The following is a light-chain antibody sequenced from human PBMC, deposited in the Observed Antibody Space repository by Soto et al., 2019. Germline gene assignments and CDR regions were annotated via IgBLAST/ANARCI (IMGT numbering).Light chain of an antibody. J-gene: IGLJ3*02. CDR1: SSDVGGFDF. V-gene: IGLV2-11*01. Sequence: QSALTQPRSVSGSPGQSVAISCTATSSDVGGFDFVSWYQQHPGKAPKIVIYDVSKRPSGVPDRFSGSRSGDTASLTISGLQAEDEADYYCCLYTASYSVFGGGTKVTVL. CDR3: CLYTASYSV. CDR2: DVS.